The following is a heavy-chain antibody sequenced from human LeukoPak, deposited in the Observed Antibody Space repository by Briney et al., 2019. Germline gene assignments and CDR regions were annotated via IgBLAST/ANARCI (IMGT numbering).Heavy chain of an antibody. V-gene: IGHV3-30*03. CDR2: ISDDETYK. CDR1: GFNFNKYG. J-gene: IGHJ4*02. Sequence: PGKSLRLSCAGSGFNFNKYGIHWVRQAPGKGLEWVTAISDDETYKFYADSVKGRFTISRDNSKNTLYLQMNSLRVEDTAIYYCTRGMLRQPPDYWGQGMLVTVSS. CDR3: TRGMLRQPPDY. D-gene: IGHD3-10*02.